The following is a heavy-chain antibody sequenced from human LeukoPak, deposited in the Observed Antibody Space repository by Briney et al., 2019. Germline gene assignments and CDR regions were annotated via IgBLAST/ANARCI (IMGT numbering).Heavy chain of an antibody. D-gene: IGHD4-17*01. CDR3: ARDRGPDYGGPGNYGMDV. V-gene: IGHV4-30-4*01. CDR2: IYYSGST. J-gene: IGHJ6*02. CDR1: GGSISSGDYY. Sequence: SQTLSLTCTVSGGSISSGDYYWSWIRQPPGKGLEWIGYIYYSGSTYYNPSLKSRVTISVDTSKNQFSLKLSSVTAADTAVYYWARDRGPDYGGPGNYGMDVWGQGTTVTVSS.